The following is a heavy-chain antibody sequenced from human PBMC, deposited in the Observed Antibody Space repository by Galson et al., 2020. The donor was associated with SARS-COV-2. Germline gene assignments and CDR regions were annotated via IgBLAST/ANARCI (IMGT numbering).Heavy chain of an antibody. D-gene: IGHD1-7*01. CDR1: GSTFCSYS. J-gene: IGHJ4*02. Sequence: GGSLRLSCAASGSTFCSYSMNWVRHAPGKGLEWVSSISSSSSYIYYADSVKGRFTISRDNAKYSLYLQMNSLRTEDTALYYCARDRGITGTTSGDYWGQGTLVTVSS. CDR2: ISSSSSYI. CDR3: ARDRGITGTTSGDY. V-gene: IGHV3-21*01.